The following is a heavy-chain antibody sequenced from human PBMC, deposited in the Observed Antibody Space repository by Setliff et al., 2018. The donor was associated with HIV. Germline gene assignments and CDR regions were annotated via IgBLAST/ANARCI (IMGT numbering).Heavy chain of an antibody. CDR3: AREIPYSFGYYFDY. D-gene: IGHD5-18*01. Sequence: SETLSLTCTVSGGYISSGSYHWSWIRQPAGKGLEWIGRIYTSGSTNYNPSLKSRLTISVDTSKNQFSLTLSSVTAADTAVYYCAREIPYSFGYYFDYWGQGTLVTVSS. CDR1: GGYISSGSYH. CDR2: IYTSGST. V-gene: IGHV4-61*02. J-gene: IGHJ4*02.